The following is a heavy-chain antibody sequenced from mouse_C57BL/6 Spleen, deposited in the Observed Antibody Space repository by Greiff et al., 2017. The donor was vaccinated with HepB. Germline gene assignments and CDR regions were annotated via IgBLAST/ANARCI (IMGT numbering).Heavy chain of an antibody. D-gene: IGHD2-1*01. J-gene: IGHJ4*01. CDR1: GFTFSSYG. V-gene: IGHV5-6*01. CDR2: ISSGGSYT. Sequence: EVNVVESGGDLVKPGGSLKLSCAASGFTFSSYGMSWVRQTPDKRLEWVATISSGGSYTYYPDSVKGRFTISRDNAKNTLYLQMSSLKSEDTAMYYCAREGVTPHYYAMDYWGQGTSVTVSS. CDR3: AREGVTPHYYAMDY.